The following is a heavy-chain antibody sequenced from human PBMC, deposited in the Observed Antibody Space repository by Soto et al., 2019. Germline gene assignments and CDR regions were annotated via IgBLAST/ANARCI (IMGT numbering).Heavy chain of an antibody. CDR1: GFTFSSYS. V-gene: IGHV3-21*01. CDR3: ARDSSGTYYYYGMDV. CDR2: ISSSSSYI. Sequence: GGSLRLSCAASGFTFSSYSMNWVRQAPGKGLEWVSSISSSSSYIYYADSVKGRFTISRDNAKNSLYLQMNSLRAEDTAVYYCARDSSGTYYYYGMDVWGQGTTVTVSS. D-gene: IGHD6-19*01. J-gene: IGHJ6*02.